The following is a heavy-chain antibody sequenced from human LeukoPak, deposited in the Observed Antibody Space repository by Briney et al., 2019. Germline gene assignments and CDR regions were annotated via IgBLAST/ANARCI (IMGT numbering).Heavy chain of an antibody. V-gene: IGHV4-30-4*01. Sequence: SETLSLTCTVSGGSVSSGDYYWSWIRQPPGKGLEWIGYMYYSGSTKYNPSLKSRVTISVDTSKNQFSLKLYSVTATDTAVYYCVRRMVGAIRPFDSWGQGTRVTVSS. CDR2: MYYSGST. CDR1: GGSVSSGDYY. CDR3: VRRMVGAIRPFDS. D-gene: IGHD1-26*01. J-gene: IGHJ4*02.